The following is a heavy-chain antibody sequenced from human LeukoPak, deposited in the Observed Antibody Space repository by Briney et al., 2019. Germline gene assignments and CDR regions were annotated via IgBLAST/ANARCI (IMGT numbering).Heavy chain of an antibody. CDR3: GKTDASRRRGSAIVGATTSDY. V-gene: IGHV3-72*01. J-gene: IGHJ3*01. Sequence: GSLRLSCAASGSGFTFSDHYMDWVRQAPGKGLEWVGRTRNKVNSDTTEYAASVRGRFIISRDDSKNSLYLQMNSLKTEDTAVYYCGKTDASRRRGSAIVGATTSDYWGQGTMVTVSS. CDR2: TRNKVNSDTT. D-gene: IGHD1-26*01. CDR1: GSGFTFSDHY.